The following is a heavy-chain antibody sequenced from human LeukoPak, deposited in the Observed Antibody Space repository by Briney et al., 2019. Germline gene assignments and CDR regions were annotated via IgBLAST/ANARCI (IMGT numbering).Heavy chain of an antibody. V-gene: IGHV3-30*03. CDR3: ASIVVVPAAIDY. J-gene: IGHJ4*02. D-gene: IGHD2-2*01. CDR2: ISYDGSNK. Sequence: GGSLRLSCAASGFTFSSYGMHWVRQAPGKGLEWVAVISYDGSNKYYADSVKGRFTISRDNSKNTLYLQMNSLRAEDTAVYYCASIVVVPAAIDYWGQGTLVTVSS. CDR1: GFTFSSYG.